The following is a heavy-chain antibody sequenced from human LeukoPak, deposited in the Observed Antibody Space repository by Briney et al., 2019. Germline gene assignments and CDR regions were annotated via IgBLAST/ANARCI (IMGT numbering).Heavy chain of an antibody. V-gene: IGHV3-23*01. CDR2: ISGSGGST. D-gene: IGHD6-19*01. Sequence: AGGSLRLSCAASGFTFSNYAMSWVRQAPGKGLEWVSAISGSGGSTYYADSVKGRFTISRDNAKNSLYLQMNSLRAEDTAVYYCARDRPYSSGWVHYWGQGTLVTVSS. CDR1: GFTFSNYA. J-gene: IGHJ4*02. CDR3: ARDRPYSSGWVHY.